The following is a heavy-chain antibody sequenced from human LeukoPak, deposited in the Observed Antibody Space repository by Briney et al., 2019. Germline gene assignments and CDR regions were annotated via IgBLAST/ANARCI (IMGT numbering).Heavy chain of an antibody. CDR2: IYYSGST. J-gene: IGHJ5*02. V-gene: IGHV4-59*08. Sequence: SETLSLTCTVSGGSISSYYWSWIRQPPGKGLEWIGYIYYSGSTNYNPSLKSRVTISVDTSKNQFSLKLSSGTAADTAVYYCARHFFYGGNGDWFDPWGQGTLVTVSS. CDR3: ARHFFYGGNGDWFDP. D-gene: IGHD4-23*01. CDR1: GGSISSYY.